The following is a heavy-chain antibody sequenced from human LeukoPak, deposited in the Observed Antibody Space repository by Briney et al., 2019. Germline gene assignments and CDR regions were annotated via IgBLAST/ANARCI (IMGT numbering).Heavy chain of an antibody. CDR3: ARENHMWLDP. CDR1: GGSISTGYY. CDR2: AIYHSGST. J-gene: IGHJ5*02. Sequence: KPSETLSLTCTVSGGSISTGYYWGWIRQPPGKGLEWIGSAIYHSGSTYYNPSLKSRVTISVDTSKNHFSLKLSSVTAADTAVYYCARENHMWLDPWGQGTLVTVSS. V-gene: IGHV4-38-2*02.